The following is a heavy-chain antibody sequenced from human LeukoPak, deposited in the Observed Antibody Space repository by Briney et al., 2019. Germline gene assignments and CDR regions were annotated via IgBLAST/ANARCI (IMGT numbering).Heavy chain of an antibody. Sequence: RHGESLKISCKGSGYRFTNYCLVWVRQITDKGLEWMGIIYPGDSDTRYSPSFQGQVTISADKSISTAYLQWSSLKASDTAMYYCARVSGLGWRGGFEYWGQGTLVTVS. V-gene: IGHV5-51*01. CDR3: ARVSGLGWRGGFEY. CDR2: IYPGDSDT. CDR1: GYRFTNYC. J-gene: IGHJ4*02. D-gene: IGHD6-25*01.